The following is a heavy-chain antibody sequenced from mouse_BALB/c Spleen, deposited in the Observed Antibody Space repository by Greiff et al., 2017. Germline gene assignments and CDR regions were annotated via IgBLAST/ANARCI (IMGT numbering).Heavy chain of an antibody. J-gene: IGHJ2*01. V-gene: IGHV1-7*01. CDR2: INPSTGYT. CDR1: GYTFTSYW. Sequence: QVQLQQSGAELAKPGASVKMSCKASGYTFTSYWMHWVKQRPGQGLEWIGYINPSTGYTEYNQKFKDKATLTADKSSSTAYMQLSSLTSEDSAVYYCARDYGSYYFDYWGQGTTLTVSS. D-gene: IGHD1-1*01. CDR3: ARDYGSYYFDY.